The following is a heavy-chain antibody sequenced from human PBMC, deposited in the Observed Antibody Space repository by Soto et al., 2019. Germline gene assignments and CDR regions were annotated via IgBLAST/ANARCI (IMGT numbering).Heavy chain of an antibody. CDR3: ARDPYYYDSSGYYYYY. CDR1: GFTFSSYG. V-gene: IGHV3-33*01. Sequence: GGSLRLSCAASGFTFSSYGMHWVRQAPGKGLEWVAVIWYDGSNKYYADSVKGRFTISRGNSKNTLHLQMNSLRAEDTAVYYCARDPYYYDSSGYYYYYWGQGTLVTVSS. CDR2: IWYDGSNK. J-gene: IGHJ4*02. D-gene: IGHD3-22*01.